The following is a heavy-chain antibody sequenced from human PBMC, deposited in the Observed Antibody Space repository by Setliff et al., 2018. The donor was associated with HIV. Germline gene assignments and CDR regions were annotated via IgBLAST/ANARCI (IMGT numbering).Heavy chain of an antibody. D-gene: IGHD7-27*01. V-gene: IGHV1-3*01. CDR2: IKAGNGDT. J-gene: IGHJ4*02. CDR3: ARDRAGDRDY. Sequence: ASVKVSCKASGYTFTSSGISWVRQAPGQRLEWMGRIKAGNGDTRYSQKFQGRVTISRDASASTVYMELSSLISEDTAVYYCARDRAGDRDYWGQGTLVTVSS. CDR1: GYTFTSSG.